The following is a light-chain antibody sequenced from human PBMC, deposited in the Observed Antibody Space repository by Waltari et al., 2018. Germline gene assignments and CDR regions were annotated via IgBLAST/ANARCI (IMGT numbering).Light chain of an antibody. CDR1: QSVSRA. CDR2: GAS. CDR3: QHYLRLPVT. Sequence: LSLGERATVSCRASQSVSRALAWYQQKPGQAPRLLIYGASTRATGIPDRFSGSGSGTDFSLTISRLEPDDFAVYFCQHYLRLPVTFGQGTTVEI. J-gene: IGKJ1*01. V-gene: IGKV3-20*01.